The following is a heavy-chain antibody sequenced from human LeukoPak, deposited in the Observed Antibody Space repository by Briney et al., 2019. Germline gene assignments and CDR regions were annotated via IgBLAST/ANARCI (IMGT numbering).Heavy chain of an antibody. V-gene: IGHV4-39*01. CDR1: GGSISSSSYY. CDR2: IYYSGST. J-gene: IGHJ4*02. CDR3: ARCLLSEVFDY. D-gene: IGHD5/OR15-5a*01. Sequence: PSETLSLTCTVSGGSISSSSYYWGWIRQPPGKGREWIGSIYYSGSTYYNPSLKSRVTISVDTSKNQFSLKLSSVTAADTAVYYCARCLLSEVFDYWGQGTLVTVSS.